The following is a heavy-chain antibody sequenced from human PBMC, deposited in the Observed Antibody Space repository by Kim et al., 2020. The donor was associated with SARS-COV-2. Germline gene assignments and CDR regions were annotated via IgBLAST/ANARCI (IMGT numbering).Heavy chain of an antibody. V-gene: IGHV4-34*01. J-gene: IGHJ5*02. Sequence: RKSRVTISVDTSKTQFSLKLSSVTAADTAVYYCARGPQILWWLRGVWFDPWGQGTLVTVSS. CDR3: ARGPQILWWLRGVWFDP. D-gene: IGHD5-12*01.